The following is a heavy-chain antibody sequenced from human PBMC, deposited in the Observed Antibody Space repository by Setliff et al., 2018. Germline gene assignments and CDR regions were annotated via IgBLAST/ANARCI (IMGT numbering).Heavy chain of an antibody. CDR2: IDPSGNT. V-gene: IGHV4-61*09. CDR3: ARGYCSSPSCFFAGWFDP. D-gene: IGHD2-2*01. CDR1: GGSISSGSNY. Sequence: SETLSLTCTVSGGSISSGSNYWSWIRQPAGRGLEWIGHIDPSGNTNYHPSLKSRVTISVDTSKNQFSLKLTSVTAADTAVYYCARGYCSSPSCFFAGWFDPWGQGTLVTVSS. J-gene: IGHJ5*02.